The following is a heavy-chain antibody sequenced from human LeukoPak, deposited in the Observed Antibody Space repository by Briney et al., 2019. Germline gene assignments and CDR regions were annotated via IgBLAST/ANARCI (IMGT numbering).Heavy chain of an antibody. Sequence: GGSLRLSCAASGFTVSSYAMHWVRQPIGKGLEWVSALGIAGDTFYPGSVKGRFTISRENAKNSLYLQMNSLSAEDTAMYYCARQKQSHGNFDYWGQGTLVTVSS. D-gene: IGHD1-26*01. CDR3: ARQKQSHGNFDY. CDR1: GFTVSSYA. CDR2: LGIAGDT. V-gene: IGHV3-13*01. J-gene: IGHJ4*02.